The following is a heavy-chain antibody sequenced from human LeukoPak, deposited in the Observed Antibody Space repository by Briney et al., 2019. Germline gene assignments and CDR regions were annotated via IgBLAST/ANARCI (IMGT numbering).Heavy chain of an antibody. CDR2: IYYSGST. V-gene: IGHV4-30-4*08. CDR1: GGSLSSGDYY. D-gene: IGHD2-2*01. J-gene: IGHJ4*02. CDR3: ARQTLVPAVLLDY. Sequence: SETLSLTCTVSGGSLSSGDYYWRWLRQPPGTGLEWIGYIYYSGSTYYNPSLKSRVTISVDTSKNQFSLKLSSVTAADTAVYYCARQTLVPAVLLDYWGQGTLVTVSS.